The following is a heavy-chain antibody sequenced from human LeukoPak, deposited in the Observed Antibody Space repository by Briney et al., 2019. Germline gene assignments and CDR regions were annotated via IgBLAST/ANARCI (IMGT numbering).Heavy chain of an antibody. CDR1: GGSISSSSYY. V-gene: IGHV4-39*01. J-gene: IGHJ3*02. Sequence: PSETLSLTCTVSGGSISSSSYYWGWIRQPPGKGLEWIGSIYYSGSTYYNPSLKSRVTISVDTSKNQFSLKLSSVTAAGTAVYYCARHAYYDFWSGYYWEYAFDIWGQGTMVTVSS. CDR3: ARHAYYDFWSGYYWEYAFDI. CDR2: IYYSGST. D-gene: IGHD3-3*01.